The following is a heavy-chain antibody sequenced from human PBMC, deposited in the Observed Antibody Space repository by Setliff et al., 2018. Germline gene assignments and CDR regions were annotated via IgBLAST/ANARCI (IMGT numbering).Heavy chain of an antibody. CDR1: GFTFSDYW. D-gene: IGHD1-1*01. J-gene: IGHJ4*02. CDR3: ATWDGKYSRY. Sequence: PGGSLRLSCVGSGFTFSDYWMSWVRQAPGKGLEWVAIIKQDGSETVYADSVKGRFTISRDNSKNTLYLQMGSLRAEDMAVYYCATWDGKYSRYWGQGTLVTVSS. V-gene: IGHV3-7*01. CDR2: IKQDGSET.